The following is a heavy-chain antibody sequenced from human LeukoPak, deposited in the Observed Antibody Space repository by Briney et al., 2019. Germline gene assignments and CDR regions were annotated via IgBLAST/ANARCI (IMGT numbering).Heavy chain of an antibody. V-gene: IGHV1-18*01. CDR1: GYTFTSYV. Sequence: ASVKLSSKASGYTFTSYVISWVRQSPGHGLEWWGWFNAYNGNTNYAQKLQGRVTMTTDTSKSKAYVELRSLRSDDTGVYYCARDWGRDAFWSGYHCFDPWREGAVVSVPS. D-gene: IGHD3-3*01. CDR3: ARDWGRDAFWSGYHCFDP. J-gene: IGHJ5*02. CDR2: FNAYNGNT.